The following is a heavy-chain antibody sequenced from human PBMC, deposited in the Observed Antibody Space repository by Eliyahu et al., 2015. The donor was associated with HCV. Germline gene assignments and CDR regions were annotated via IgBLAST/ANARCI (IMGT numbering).Heavy chain of an antibody. CDR2: ISYDGSNK. J-gene: IGHJ6*03. Sequence: QVQLVESGGGVVQPGRSLRLSCAASGFXFSSYGMHWVRQAPGKGLEWVAVISYDGSNKYYADSVKGRFTISRDNSKNTLYLQMNSLRAEDTAVYYCAKDPSSAAPYYYYYYMDVWGKGTTVTVSS. D-gene: IGHD2-2*01. CDR3: AKDPSSAAPYYYYYYMDV. V-gene: IGHV3-30*18. CDR1: GFXFSSYG.